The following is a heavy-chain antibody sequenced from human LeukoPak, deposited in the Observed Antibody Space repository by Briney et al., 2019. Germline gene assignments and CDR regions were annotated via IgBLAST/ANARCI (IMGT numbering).Heavy chain of an antibody. Sequence: GGSLRLSCAASGFILSDHYMDWVRQAPGKGLEWVGRTRNKFKSYTTEYAASVKGRFIISRDDSKNSLYLQMNSLKTEDTAVYFCARQKVYYDNSGSEAYAFDIWGQGTMAQSLQ. CDR3: ARQKVYYDNSGSEAYAFDI. D-gene: IGHD3-22*01. V-gene: IGHV3-72*01. J-gene: IGHJ3*02. CDR1: GFILSDHY. CDR2: TRNKFKSYTT.